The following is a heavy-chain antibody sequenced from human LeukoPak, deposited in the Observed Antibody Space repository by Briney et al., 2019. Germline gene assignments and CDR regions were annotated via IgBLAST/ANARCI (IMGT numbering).Heavy chain of an antibody. D-gene: IGHD5-24*01. J-gene: IGHJ4*02. CDR1: GFTFSSYW. Sequence: PGGSLRLSCGTSGFTFSSYWMSWVRQAPGKGLEWVANIKQDGSEKYYVDSVKGRFTISRDNAKNSLYLQMNSLRAEDTAVYYCARGGRWLQLRGYFDYWGQGTLVTVSS. CDR3: ARGGRWLQLRGYFDY. CDR2: IKQDGSEK. V-gene: IGHV3-7*01.